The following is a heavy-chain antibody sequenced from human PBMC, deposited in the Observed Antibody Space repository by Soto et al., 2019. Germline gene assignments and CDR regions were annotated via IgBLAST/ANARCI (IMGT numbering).Heavy chain of an antibody. CDR3: ARFLPELWYFDL. J-gene: IGHJ2*01. D-gene: IGHD1-7*01. CDR2: INTRTGDT. Sequence: QVHLLQSATEVRKPGASVRLSCKASGYTFTSYSIQWVRQAPGQRLEWLGWINTRTGDTTYSLKFQDRTTISRDTSASTGYMDLSSLSSEDTAVYYCARFLPELWYFDLWGRGSLLTVSS. CDR1: GYTFTSYS. V-gene: IGHV1-3*04.